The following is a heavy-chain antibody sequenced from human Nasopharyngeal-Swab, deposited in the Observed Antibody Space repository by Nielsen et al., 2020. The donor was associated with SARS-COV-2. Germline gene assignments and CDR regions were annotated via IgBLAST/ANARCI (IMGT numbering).Heavy chain of an antibody. Sequence: ASVKVSCKTSGYTFSNNGISWVRQGPGQGLEWLGWISTDNGNRKYAQKVLGRVTMTTDTSTSTVYMELRSLRSDDTAVYYCARGGYRSGPAYFDFWGQGALVIVSS. CDR1: GYTFSNNG. CDR2: ISTDNGNR. J-gene: IGHJ4*02. V-gene: IGHV1-18*01. D-gene: IGHD6-19*01. CDR3: ARGGYRSGPAYFDF.